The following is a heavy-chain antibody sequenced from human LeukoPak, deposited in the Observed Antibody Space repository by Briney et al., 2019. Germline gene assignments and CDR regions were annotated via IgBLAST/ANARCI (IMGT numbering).Heavy chain of an antibody. Sequence: GASVKVSCKASGYTFTGYYMHWVRQAPGQGLEWMGWINPNSGGTNYAQKFQGRVTMTRDTSISTAYMELSRLRSDDTAVYYCARDLRITMVRGVTNNWFDPWGQGTLVTVSS. D-gene: IGHD3-10*01. CDR3: ARDLRITMVRGVTNNWFDP. V-gene: IGHV1-2*02. CDR2: INPNSGGT. CDR1: GYTFTGYY. J-gene: IGHJ5*02.